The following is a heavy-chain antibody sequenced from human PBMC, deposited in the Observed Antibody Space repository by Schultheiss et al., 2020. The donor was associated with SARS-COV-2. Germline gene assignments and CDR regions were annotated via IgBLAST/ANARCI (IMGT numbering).Heavy chain of an antibody. Sequence: GGSLRLSCAASGFTFSSYDMHWVRQATGKGLEWVSAISGSGGSTYYADSVKGRFTISRDNAKNSLYLQMNSLRAEDTALYYCAKDPSTIFGVGDAFDIWGQGTMVTVSS. D-gene: IGHD3-3*01. J-gene: IGHJ3*02. CDR1: GFTFSSYD. V-gene: IGHV3-23*01. CDR2: ISGSGGST. CDR3: AKDPSTIFGVGDAFDI.